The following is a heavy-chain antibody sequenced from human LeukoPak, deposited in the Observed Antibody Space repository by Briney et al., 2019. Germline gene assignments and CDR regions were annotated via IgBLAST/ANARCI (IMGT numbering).Heavy chain of an antibody. Sequence: QPGGSLRLSCAASGFTFSSYGMHWVRQAPGKGLEWVAFIRYDGSNKYYADSVKGRFTISRDNSENTLYLQMNSLRAEDTAVYYCARGWTAMGSDAFDIWGQGTMVTVSS. D-gene: IGHD5-18*01. CDR3: ARGWTAMGSDAFDI. CDR1: GFTFSSYG. J-gene: IGHJ3*02. CDR2: IRYDGSNK. V-gene: IGHV3-30*02.